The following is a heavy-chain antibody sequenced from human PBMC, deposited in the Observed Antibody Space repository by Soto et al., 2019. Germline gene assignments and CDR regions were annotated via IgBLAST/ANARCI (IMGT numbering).Heavy chain of an antibody. CDR2: IYYSGST. V-gene: IGHV4-31*03. CDR1: GGSISSGGYY. D-gene: IGHD5-12*01. Sequence: SETLSLTCTVSGGSISSGGYYWSWIRQHPGKGLEWIGYIYYSGSTYYNPSLKSRVTISVDTSKNQFSLKLSSVTAADTAVYYCARGVGTSGYSLSWFDPWGQGTLVTVSS. J-gene: IGHJ5*02. CDR3: ARGVGTSGYSLSWFDP.